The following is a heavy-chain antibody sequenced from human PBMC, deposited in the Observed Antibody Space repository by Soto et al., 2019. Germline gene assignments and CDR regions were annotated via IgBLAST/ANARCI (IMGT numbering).Heavy chain of an antibody. J-gene: IGHJ4*02. V-gene: IGHV1-69*13. D-gene: IGHD3-22*01. CDR3: ARDVVHYYDSSGSFDY. Sequence: RASVKVSCKASGGTFSSYAISWVRQAPGQGLEWMGGIIPIFGTANYAQKFQGRVTITADESTSTAYMELSSLRSEDTAVYYCARDVVHYYDSSGSFDYWGQGTLVTVSS. CDR2: IIPIFGTA. CDR1: GGTFSSYA.